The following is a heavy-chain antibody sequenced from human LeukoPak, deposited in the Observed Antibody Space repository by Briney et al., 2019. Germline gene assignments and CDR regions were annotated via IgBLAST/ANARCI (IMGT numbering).Heavy chain of an antibody. D-gene: IGHD5-12*01. CDR2: IYPGDSDT. CDR3: ARIGPDSGYDQPFDY. J-gene: IGHJ4*02. CDR1: GYRFTSYW. V-gene: IGHV5-51*01. Sequence: GESLKISCKGSGYRFTSYWIGWVRQMPGKGLEWMGIIYPGDSDTKYSPSFQGQVTISADKSITTAYLQWSSLKASDTAMYYCARIGPDSGYDQPFDYWGQGTLVTVSS.